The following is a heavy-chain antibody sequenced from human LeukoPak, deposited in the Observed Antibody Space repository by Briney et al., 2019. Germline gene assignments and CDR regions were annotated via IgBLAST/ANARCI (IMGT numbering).Heavy chain of an antibody. D-gene: IGHD2-8*01. CDR2: IKFDGIEK. Sequence: GGSLRLSCAASGFTVSSNYMSWVRQAPGKGLEWVANIKFDGIEKYYVDSVKGRFTVSRDNAKSSLYLQMNSLRPEDTAVYYCTCDLDRSNGLWGQGTMVTVSS. V-gene: IGHV3-7*01. CDR1: GFTVSSNY. J-gene: IGHJ3*01. CDR3: TCDLDRSNGL.